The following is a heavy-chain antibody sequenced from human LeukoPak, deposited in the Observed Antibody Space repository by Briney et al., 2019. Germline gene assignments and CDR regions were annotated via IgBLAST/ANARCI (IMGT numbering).Heavy chain of an antibody. D-gene: IGHD6-6*01. CDR3: ARRCRELGKLQLDYYYYYYMDV. Sequence: PSETLSLTCTVSSGAISSSSHYWDWIHQPPGKGLEWIGSIFYSGSTYSNPSLRSRVTISVDTSKNQFSLKMSSVTAADTAVYFCARRCRELGKLQLDYYYYYYMDVWGKGTTVTVSS. CDR2: IFYSGST. J-gene: IGHJ6*03. V-gene: IGHV4-39*07. CDR1: SGAISSSSHY.